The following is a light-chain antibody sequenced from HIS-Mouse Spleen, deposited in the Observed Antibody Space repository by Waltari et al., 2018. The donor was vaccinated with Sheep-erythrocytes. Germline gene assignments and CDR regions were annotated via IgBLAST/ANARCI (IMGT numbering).Light chain of an antibody. CDR2: AAS. Sequence: DIQMTQSPSSLSASVGDRVTITCRASQRISSYLNWYQQKPGKAPKRLIYAASSLQSGVPSRFSGIGSGTDFTLTISSLQPEDFATYYCQQSYSTPQFTFGPGTKVDIK. V-gene: IGKV1-39*01. J-gene: IGKJ3*01. CDR1: QRISSY. CDR3: QQSYSTPQFT.